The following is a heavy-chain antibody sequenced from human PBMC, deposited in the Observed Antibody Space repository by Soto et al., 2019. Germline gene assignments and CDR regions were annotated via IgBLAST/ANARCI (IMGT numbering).Heavy chain of an antibody. D-gene: IGHD2-15*01. V-gene: IGHV1-18*01. J-gene: IGHJ4*02. CDR3: ARDLSPPHPGSTDY. Sequence: ASVTVSCKASGYTFTSYGISWVRQAPGQGLEWMGWISAYNGNTNYAQKLQGRVTMTTDTSTSTAYMELRGLRSDDTAVYYCARDLSPPHPGSTDYWGQGTLVTVSS. CDR2: ISAYNGNT. CDR1: GYTFTSYG.